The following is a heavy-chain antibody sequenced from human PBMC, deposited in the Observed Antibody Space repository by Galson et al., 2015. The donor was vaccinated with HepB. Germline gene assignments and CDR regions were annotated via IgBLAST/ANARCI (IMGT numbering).Heavy chain of an antibody. J-gene: IGHJ4*02. Sequence: SLRLSCAGSGFPFGNYAMSWFRQAPGKGLEWLGYIKSKTVGGTTQYAASVRGRFTISRDDSASLAYLQMNNLRIEDTAMYYCTLGGAAAYWGQGTLVTVSS. V-gene: IGHV3-49*03. CDR3: TLGGAAAY. CDR2: IKSKTVGGTT. CDR1: GFPFGNYA. D-gene: IGHD2-15*01.